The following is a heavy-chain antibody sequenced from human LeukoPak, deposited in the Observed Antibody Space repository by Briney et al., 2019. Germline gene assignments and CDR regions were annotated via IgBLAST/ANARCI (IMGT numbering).Heavy chain of an antibody. V-gene: IGHV3-30*18. CDR3: AKDGISYSRSSEREFDY. D-gene: IGHD6-6*01. Sequence: GGSLRLSCAASGFTFRIYGMHWVRQAPGKGLEWVAVISYDGSNKYFADSVKGRFTISRDNSKNTLYLQMNNLRAEDTAVYYCAKDGISYSRSSEREFDYWGQGTLVTVSS. CDR1: GFTFRIYG. CDR2: ISYDGSNK. J-gene: IGHJ4*02.